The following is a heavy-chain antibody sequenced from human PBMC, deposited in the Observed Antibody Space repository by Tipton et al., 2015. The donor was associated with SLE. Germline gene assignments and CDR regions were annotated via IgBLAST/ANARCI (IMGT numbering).Heavy chain of an antibody. CDR3: VRDNYCGNNCFDFDY. CDR2: IKNDGSEK. V-gene: IGHV3-7*01. Sequence: SLRLSCVASGFSFRNYWMSWVRQAPGRGLERVANIKNDGSEKYYGDSVKGRFTISRDNAKSSLSLHLNSLRAEDTAVYYCVRDNYCGNNCFDFDYWSQGTLVTVSS. CDR1: GFSFRNYW. J-gene: IGHJ4*02. D-gene: IGHD4-23*01.